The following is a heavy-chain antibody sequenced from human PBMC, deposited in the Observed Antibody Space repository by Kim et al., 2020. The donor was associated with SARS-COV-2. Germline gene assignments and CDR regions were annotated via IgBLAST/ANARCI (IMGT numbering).Heavy chain of an antibody. V-gene: IGHV1-18*01. J-gene: IGHJ4*02. Sequence: ASVKVSCKASGYTFINYGITWVRQAPGQGLEWLGWISTYTRNTNYAQKFQGRVSMTTDTSTTTTYMELRSLRSDDTAVYYCARVPLNSGSYYPLEYWGQGTLVTVSS. CDR1: GYTFINYG. D-gene: IGHD1-26*01. CDR2: ISTYTRNT. CDR3: ARVPLNSGSYYPLEY.